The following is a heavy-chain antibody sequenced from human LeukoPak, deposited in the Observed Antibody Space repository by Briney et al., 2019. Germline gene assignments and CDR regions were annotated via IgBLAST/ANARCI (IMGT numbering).Heavy chain of an antibody. V-gene: IGHV3-48*01. J-gene: IGHJ6*02. D-gene: IGHD3-3*01. Sequence: PGGSLRLSCAASGFTFSSYSMNWVRQAPGKGLEWVSYISSSSSTIYYADSVKGRSTISRDNAKNSLYLQMNSLRAEDTAVYYCAREGYDFWSGYYTGMSHYYGMDVWGQGTTVTVSS. CDR1: GFTFSSYS. CDR2: ISSSSSTI. CDR3: AREGYDFWSGYYTGMSHYYGMDV.